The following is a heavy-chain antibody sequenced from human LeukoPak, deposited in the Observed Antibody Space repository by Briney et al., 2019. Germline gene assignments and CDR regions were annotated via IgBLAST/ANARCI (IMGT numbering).Heavy chain of an antibody. J-gene: IGHJ6*03. CDR2: VYFIGIT. D-gene: IGHD1-26*01. Sequence: SETLSLTCTVSGGSISSSSYYWGWIRQPPGKGLEWIGSVYFIGITYYNPSLKSRITISVDTSKNELSLRLNSVIAADTAVYYCARVKKGDYMDVWGKGTTVTVSS. V-gene: IGHV4-39*07. CDR3: ARVKKGDYMDV. CDR1: GGSISSSSYY.